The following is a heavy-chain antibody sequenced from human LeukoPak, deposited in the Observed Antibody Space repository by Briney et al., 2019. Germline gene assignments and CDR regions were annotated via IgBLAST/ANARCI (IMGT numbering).Heavy chain of an antibody. D-gene: IGHD5-12*01. CDR2: INSDGSST. V-gene: IGHV3-74*01. Sequence: GGSLRLSCAASGFTFSSYWMHWVRQAPGRGLVWVSRINSDGSSTNYADSVKGRFTISRDNAKNTLYLQMNSLTAEDTAVYYCARDGYGLWGDVWGKGTTVTVSS. J-gene: IGHJ6*04. CDR1: GFTFSSYW. CDR3: ARDGYGLWGDV.